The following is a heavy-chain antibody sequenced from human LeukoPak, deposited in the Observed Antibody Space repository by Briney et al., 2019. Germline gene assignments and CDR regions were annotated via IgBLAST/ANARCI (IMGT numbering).Heavy chain of an antibody. D-gene: IGHD3-9*01. CDR1: GFTFSSYA. Sequence: WRSLRLSCAASGFTFSSYAMHWVRQAPGKGLEWVAVISYDGSNKYYADSVKGRFTISRDNSKNTLYLQMNSLRAEDTAVYYCARELLLTGYYSRGQFDYWGQGTLVTVSS. J-gene: IGHJ4*02. CDR2: ISYDGSNK. CDR3: ARELLLTGYYSRGQFDY. V-gene: IGHV3-30*04.